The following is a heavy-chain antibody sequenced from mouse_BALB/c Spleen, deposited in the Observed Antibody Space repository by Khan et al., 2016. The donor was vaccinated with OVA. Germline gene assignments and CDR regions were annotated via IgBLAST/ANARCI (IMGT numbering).Heavy chain of an antibody. J-gene: IGHJ4*01. CDR1: GFTFRDYG. CDR3: ARSWAMDY. V-gene: IGHV5-15*02. Sequence: EVELVESGGGLVQPGGSRKLSCAASGFTFRDYGMAWVRQAPGKGPEWVAFISSLAYSIYYADTVTGRFTISRENAKNTLYLEMSSLRSEDTALCYCARSWAMDYWGQGTSVTVSS. CDR2: ISSLAYSI.